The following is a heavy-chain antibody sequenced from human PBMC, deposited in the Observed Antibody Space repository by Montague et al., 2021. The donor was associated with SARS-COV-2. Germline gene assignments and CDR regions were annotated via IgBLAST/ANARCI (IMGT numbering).Heavy chain of an antibody. D-gene: IGHD5-18*01. J-gene: IGHJ6*03. CDR1: GGSISSYY. CDR3: ARGNVDTAMVLPHPYYYYYMDV. Sequence: SETLSLTCTVSGGSISSYYWSWIRQPPGKGLEWIGYIYYSGSTNYNPSLKSRVTISVDTSKNQFSLKLSSVTAADTAVYYCARGNVDTAMVLPHPYYYYYMDVWGKGTTVTVSS. CDR2: IYYSGST. V-gene: IGHV4-59*01.